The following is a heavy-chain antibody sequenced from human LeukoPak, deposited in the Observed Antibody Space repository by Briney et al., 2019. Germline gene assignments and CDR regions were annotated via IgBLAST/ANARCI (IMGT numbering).Heavy chain of an antibody. Sequence: SETLSLTCAVYGGSFSGYYWSWIRQPPGKGLEWIGEINHSGSTNYNPSLKSRVTVSVDTSKNQFSLKLSSVTAADTAVYYCARGRNRYYDSSGKYFDYWGQGTLVTVSS. CDR2: INHSGST. V-gene: IGHV4-34*01. J-gene: IGHJ4*02. CDR1: GGSFSGYY. D-gene: IGHD3-22*01. CDR3: ARGRNRYYDSSGKYFDY.